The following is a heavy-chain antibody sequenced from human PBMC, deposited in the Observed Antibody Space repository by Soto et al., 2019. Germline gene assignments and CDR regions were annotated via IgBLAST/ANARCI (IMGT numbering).Heavy chain of an antibody. CDR2: INHSGST. D-gene: IGHD2-15*01. CDR1: GDSFTAYY. CDR3: AREVVGPTNYFDP. J-gene: IGHJ5*02. Sequence: PSETLSLTCAVHGDSFTAYYWIWIRQPPGKGLEWIGKINHSGSTNYNPSLKSRVTISVDTSKNQFSLKLTSVTAADTAMYYCAREVVGPTNYFDPWGQGTLVTVSS. V-gene: IGHV4-34*01.